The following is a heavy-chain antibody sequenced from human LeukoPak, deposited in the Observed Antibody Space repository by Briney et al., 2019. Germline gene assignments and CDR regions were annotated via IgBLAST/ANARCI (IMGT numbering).Heavy chain of an antibody. V-gene: IGHV4-59*08. CDR2: IYYSGTT. CDR3: ARAVVWLAFDN. D-gene: IGHD4-23*01. Sequence: SETLSLTCAVSGCSVTSNYWSWIRQPPGKGLEWIGNIYYSGTTAYNPSLNSRVTISLDTSKNQFSLKMNSLTAADTAVYHCARAVVWLAFDNWGQGILVTVS. J-gene: IGHJ4*02. CDR1: GCSVTSNY.